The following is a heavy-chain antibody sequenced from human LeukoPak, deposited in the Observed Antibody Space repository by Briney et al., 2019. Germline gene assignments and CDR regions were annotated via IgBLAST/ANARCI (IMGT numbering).Heavy chain of an antibody. CDR3: TTDRITIYGVVVPFDF. CDR1: GFILSNAW. Sequence: GGSLPLSCAASGFILSNAWMNWVRQSPGKGLEWVGHVKSKSEGGTTDYSEPVKGRFTISRDESKATLDLQMDSLRAEDTAVYYCTTDRITIYGVVVPFDFWGQGILVTVSS. CDR2: VKSKSEGGTT. D-gene: IGHD3-3*01. V-gene: IGHV3-15*07. J-gene: IGHJ4*02.